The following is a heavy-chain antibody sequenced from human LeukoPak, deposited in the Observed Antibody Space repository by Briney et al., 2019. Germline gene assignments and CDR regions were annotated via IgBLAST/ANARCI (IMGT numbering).Heavy chain of an antibody. D-gene: IGHD6-6*01. CDR3: ARGDHSSNRRKGFDY. Sequence: SETLSLTCAVYGGSFSGYYWSWIRQPPGKGLEWIGEINHSGSTNYNPSLKSRVTISVDTSKNQFSLKLSSVTAADTAVYYCARGDHSSNRRKGFDYWGQGTLVTVSS. V-gene: IGHV4-34*01. CDR2: INHSGST. CDR1: GGSFSGYY. J-gene: IGHJ4*02.